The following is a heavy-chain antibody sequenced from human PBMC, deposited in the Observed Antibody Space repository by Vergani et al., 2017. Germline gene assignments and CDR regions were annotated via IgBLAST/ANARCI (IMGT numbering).Heavy chain of an antibody. CDR1: GFTFSNAW. CDR2: IKSKTDGGTT. J-gene: IGHJ3*02. CDR3: STEGVGDAFDI. D-gene: IGHD1-26*01. Sequence: EVQLVESGGGLVKPGGSLRLPCAASGFTFSNAWMSWVRQAPGKGLEWVGRIKSKTDGGTTDYAAPVKGRVTISRDDSKNTLYLQMNSLKTEDTAVYYCSTEGVGDAFDIWGQGTMVTVSS. V-gene: IGHV3-15*01.